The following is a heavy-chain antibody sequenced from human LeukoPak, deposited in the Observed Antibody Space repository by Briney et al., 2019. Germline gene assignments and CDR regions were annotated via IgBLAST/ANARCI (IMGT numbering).Heavy chain of an antibody. D-gene: IGHD5-12*01. CDR3: ARGPVWWLPLSYFDY. Sequence: SETLSLTCAVYGLSCSGYYWSWIRHPPGKGLEWIGEINHSGSTNYNPSLKSRVTISVDTSKNQFSLKLSSVTAADTAVYYCARGPVWWLPLSYFDYWGQGTLVTVSS. V-gene: IGHV4-34*01. CDR2: INHSGST. J-gene: IGHJ4*02. CDR1: GLSCSGYY.